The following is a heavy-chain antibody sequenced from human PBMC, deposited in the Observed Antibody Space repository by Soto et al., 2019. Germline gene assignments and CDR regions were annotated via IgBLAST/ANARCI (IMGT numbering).Heavy chain of an antibody. V-gene: IGHV4-39*01. Sequence: QEQLQESGPSLLKPSETLSLTCAVSGDSININTYYWDWIRQSPGKGLEWIGSVYYSGTTYYNPSLKGGVTISIDTSKSQFSLMLTSLTAADTALYFCARHNQYYSSSVDIWGRGRLVTVSS. J-gene: IGHJ3*02. CDR2: VYYSGTT. D-gene: IGHD2-2*01. CDR1: GDSININTYY. CDR3: ARHNQYYSSSVDI.